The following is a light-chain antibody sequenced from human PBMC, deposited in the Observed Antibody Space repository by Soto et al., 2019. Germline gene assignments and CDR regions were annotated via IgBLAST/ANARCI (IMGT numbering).Light chain of an antibody. CDR1: QSVSTY. J-gene: IGKJ4*01. V-gene: IGKV3-11*01. CDR3: QQRSNWPLT. Sequence: EIVLPQSPATLSLAPGERTTLSCRASQSVSTYLAWYQQNPVQAPRLLIYDASNRATGIPDRFNGSGSVTDVTLTISSLEPEDFAVYYCQQRSNWPLTFGGGTKEEIK. CDR2: DAS.